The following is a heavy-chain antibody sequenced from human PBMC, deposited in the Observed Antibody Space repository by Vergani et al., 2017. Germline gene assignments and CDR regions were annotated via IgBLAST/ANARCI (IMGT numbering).Heavy chain of an antibody. CDR3: ARGRGYCSSTSCPGITGTRYYYYYYMDV. V-gene: IGHV4-34*01. CDR1: GGSFSGYY. CDR2: INHSGST. J-gene: IGHJ6*03. D-gene: IGHD2-2*01. Sequence: QVQLQQWGAGLLKPSETLSLTCAVYGGSFSGYYWSWIRQPPGKGLEWMGEINHSGSTNYNPSLKSRVTISVDTSKNRFSMKLSSVTAADTAVYYCARGRGYCSSTSCPGITGTRYYYYYYMDVWGKGTTVTVSS.